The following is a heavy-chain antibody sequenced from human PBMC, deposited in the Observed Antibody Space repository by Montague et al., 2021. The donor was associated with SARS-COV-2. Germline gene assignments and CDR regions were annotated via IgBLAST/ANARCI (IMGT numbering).Heavy chain of an antibody. CDR1: GFTFDDYG. D-gene: IGHD3-10*01. CDR2: ISRSGDRT. V-gene: IGHV3-20*01. CDR3: SRGGGMIRGVVDF. Sequence: SPRLSCAVSGFTFDDYGMSWVRQAPGKGLEWVSGISRSGDRTAYGDSVKGRFTISRDNAKNSLYLQMNSLRVEDTAFYHCSRGGGMIRGVVDFWGQGILVSVSS. J-gene: IGHJ4*02.